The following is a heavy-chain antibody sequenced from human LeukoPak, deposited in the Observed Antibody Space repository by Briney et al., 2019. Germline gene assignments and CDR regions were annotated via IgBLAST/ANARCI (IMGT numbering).Heavy chain of an antibody. Sequence: SETLSLTCTVSGGSISSYYWSWIRQPPGKGLEWIGYIYYSGSTNYNPSLKSRVTISVDTSKNQFSLKLSSVTAADTAVYYCARHYERGSQPHLDYWGQGTLVTISS. CDR3: ARHYERGSQPHLDY. CDR1: GGSISSYY. V-gene: IGHV4-59*08. D-gene: IGHD3-3*01. J-gene: IGHJ4*02. CDR2: IYYSGST.